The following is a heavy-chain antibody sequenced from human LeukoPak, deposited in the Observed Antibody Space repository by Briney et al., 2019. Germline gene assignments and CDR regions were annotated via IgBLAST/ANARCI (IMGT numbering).Heavy chain of an antibody. J-gene: IGHJ4*02. CDR1: GFTFSSYW. CDR2: IKQDGSEK. V-gene: IGHV3-7*01. D-gene: IGHD1-26*01. CDR3: TRDRIGWELRYFDY. Sequence: PGGSLRLSCAASGFTFSSYWMSWVRQAPGKGLEWVANIKQDGSEKYYVDSVKGRFTISRDNAKNSLYLLMNSLRAEDTGVYYCTRDRIGWELRYFDYWGQGTLVTVSS.